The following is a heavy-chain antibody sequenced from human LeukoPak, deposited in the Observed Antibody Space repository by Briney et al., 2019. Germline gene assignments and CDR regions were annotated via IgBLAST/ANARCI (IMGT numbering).Heavy chain of an antibody. V-gene: IGHV1-2*06. Sequence: GASVKVSCKASAYSFTGYFLHWVRQAPGQGLEWMGRINPDTGDTNYAQKFQGRVTMTRDTSISTAYMELTSLRSDDTAMYYCAKASRTIFGVVIVVGRPSDAFDVWGQGTMVTVS. CDR2: INPDTGDT. J-gene: IGHJ3*01. D-gene: IGHD3-3*01. CDR3: AKASRTIFGVVIVVGRPSDAFDV. CDR1: AYSFTGYF.